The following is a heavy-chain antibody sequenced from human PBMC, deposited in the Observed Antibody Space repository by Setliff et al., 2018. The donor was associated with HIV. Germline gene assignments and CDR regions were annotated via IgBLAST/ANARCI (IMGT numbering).Heavy chain of an antibody. Sequence: KVSCKASGYTFSSYGISWVRQAPGQGLEWMGWISGYNGNTKYVQKLQGRVTMTTDTSTRTVYMELRSLRHGDTAEYFCARVPYRSAWFSGGHDAFDVWGQGTMVTVSS. V-gene: IGHV1-18*01. CDR3: ARVPYRSAWFSGGHDAFDV. CDR1: GYTFSSYG. D-gene: IGHD6-19*01. CDR2: ISGYNGNT. J-gene: IGHJ3*01.